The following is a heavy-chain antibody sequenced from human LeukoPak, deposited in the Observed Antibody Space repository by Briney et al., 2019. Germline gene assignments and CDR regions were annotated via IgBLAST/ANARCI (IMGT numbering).Heavy chain of an antibody. V-gene: IGHV1-69*04. CDR2: IIPILGIA. J-gene: IGHJ6*03. Sequence: SVKVSCKASGYTFTSYGISWVRQAPGQGLEWMGRIIPILGIANYAQKFQGRVTITADKSTSTAYMELSSLRSEDTAVYYCAREPPGATVVTLWSYYYMDVWGKGTTVTVSS. CDR1: GYTFTSYG. CDR3: AREPPGATVVTLWSYYYMDV. D-gene: IGHD4-23*01.